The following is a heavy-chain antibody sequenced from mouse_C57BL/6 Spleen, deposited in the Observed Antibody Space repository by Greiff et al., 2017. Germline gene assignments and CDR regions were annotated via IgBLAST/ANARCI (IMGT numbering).Heavy chain of an antibody. D-gene: IGHD1-1*01. Sequence: EVQLVESGPGLVKPSQSLSLTCSVTGYSITSGYYWNWIRQFPGNKLEWMGYISYDGSNNYNPSLKNRISITRDTSKNQFFLKLNSVTTEDTATYYCARERDYYGSSTGYFDVWGTGTTVTVSS. J-gene: IGHJ1*03. CDR1: GYSITSGYY. CDR2: ISYDGSN. V-gene: IGHV3-6*01. CDR3: ARERDYYGSSTGYFDV.